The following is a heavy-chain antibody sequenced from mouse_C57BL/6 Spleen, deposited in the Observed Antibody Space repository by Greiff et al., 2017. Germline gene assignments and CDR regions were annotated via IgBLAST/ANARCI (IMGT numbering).Heavy chain of an antibody. Sequence: EVHLVESGGGLVKPGGSLKLSCAASGFTFSSYAMSWVRQTPEKRLEWVATISDGGSYTYYPDNVKGRFTISRDNAKNNLYLQMSHLKSEDTAMYYCARDRNYDYDGWFAYWGQGTLVTVSA. CDR2: ISDGGSYT. V-gene: IGHV5-4*01. CDR1: GFTFSSYA. J-gene: IGHJ3*01. D-gene: IGHD2-4*01. CDR3: ARDRNYDYDGWFAY.